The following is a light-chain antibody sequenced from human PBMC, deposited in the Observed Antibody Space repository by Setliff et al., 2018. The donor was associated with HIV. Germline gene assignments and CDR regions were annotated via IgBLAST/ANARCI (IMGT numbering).Light chain of an antibody. V-gene: IGLV2-23*02. J-gene: IGLJ1*01. CDR3: CSYAGSSTYV. Sequence: QSALTQPASVSGSPGQSITISCTGTNSDVGSYNLVSWYQQHPGKAPKLMIYEVSKRPSGVSNRFSGSKPGNTASLTISGLQAEDEADYYCCSYAGSSTYVFGTGTKVTVL. CDR2: EVS. CDR1: NSDVGSYNL.